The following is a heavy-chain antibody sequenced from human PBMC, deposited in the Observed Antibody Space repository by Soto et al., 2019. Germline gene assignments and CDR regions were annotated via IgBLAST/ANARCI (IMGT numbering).Heavy chain of an antibody. D-gene: IGHD3-9*01. CDR3: AREIFPLLYYYGMDV. J-gene: IGHJ6*02. CDR1: GGTFSSYT. Sequence: GASVKVSCKASGGTFSSYTISWVRQAPGQGLEWMGRIIPILGIANYAQKFQGRVTITADKSTSTVYMELSSLRSADTAVYYCAREIFPLLYYYGMDVWGQGTTVTVSS. CDR2: IIPILGIA. V-gene: IGHV1-69*04.